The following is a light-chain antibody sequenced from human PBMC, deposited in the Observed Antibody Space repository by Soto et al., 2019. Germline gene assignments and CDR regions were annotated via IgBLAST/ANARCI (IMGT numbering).Light chain of an antibody. V-gene: IGKV1-33*01. CDR3: QQYDNVPPIT. CDR2: DAS. CDR1: QHSSNY. J-gene: IGKJ5*01. Sequence: DIQMTQSPSLLSASVGDRVTITCQASQHSSNYLNWYQQKPGEAPKLLIYDASNLETGVPTRFSGSGFGTDFTFTISSLQPEDIATYYCQQYDNVPPITFGQGTRLEIK.